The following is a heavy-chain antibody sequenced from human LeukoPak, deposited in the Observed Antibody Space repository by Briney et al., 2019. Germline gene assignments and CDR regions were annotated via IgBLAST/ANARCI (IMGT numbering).Heavy chain of an antibody. J-gene: IGHJ3*02. CDR2: INTNTGNP. Sequence: ASVKVSCKASGYTFTSYAMNWVRQAPGQGLEWMGWINTNTGNPTYAQGFTGRFVFSLDTSVSTAYLQISSLKAEDTAVYYCAREPDIVVVGPETHAFDIWSQGTMVTVSS. CDR1: GYTFTSYA. CDR3: AREPDIVVVGPETHAFDI. D-gene: IGHD2-15*01. V-gene: IGHV7-4-1*02.